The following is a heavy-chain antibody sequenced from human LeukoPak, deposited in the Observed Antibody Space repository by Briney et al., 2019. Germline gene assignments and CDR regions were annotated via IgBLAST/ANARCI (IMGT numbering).Heavy chain of an antibody. V-gene: IGHV3-23*01. D-gene: IGHD2-15*01. CDR1: GFTFSSYA. Sequence: WGSLRLSCAASGFTFSSYAMNWVRRAPGKGLEWVSAISGSGDSAYYADSVKGRFTISRDNSKNTLYLQMNSLRAEDTAVYYCAKAHSGSCYSGGHYWGQGTLVTVSS. CDR2: ISGSGDSA. CDR3: AKAHSGSCYSGGHY. J-gene: IGHJ4*02.